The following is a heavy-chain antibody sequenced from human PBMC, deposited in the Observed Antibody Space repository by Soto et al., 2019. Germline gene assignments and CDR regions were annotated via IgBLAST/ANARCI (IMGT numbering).Heavy chain of an antibody. CDR2: MYYSGST. J-gene: IGHJ5*02. Sequence: QVQLQESGPGLVKPSETLPLTCSVSGGSISGYYWSWIRQPPGKGLEWIGYMYYSGSTNYNPSLKGRVTRSIDMAKNQFSLKLTSVTAADTAVYYCARGAISFDPWGQGTLVTVSS. CDR3: ARGAISFDP. CDR1: GGSISGYY. V-gene: IGHV4-59*12. D-gene: IGHD3-10*01.